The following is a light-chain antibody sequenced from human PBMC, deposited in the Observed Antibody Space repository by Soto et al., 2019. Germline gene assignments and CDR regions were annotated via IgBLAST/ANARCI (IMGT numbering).Light chain of an antibody. CDR2: DAS. Sequence: DIQMTQSPSSLSASLGDRVTITCQASRDISVYLNWYQQKPGKPPKLIVYDASTLQTGVPSRFSGSGSGTHFSFTISSLQPEDIATYYCQQYDNLPPYTFGQGTTLEIK. CDR1: RDISVY. CDR3: QQYDNLPPYT. V-gene: IGKV1-33*01. J-gene: IGKJ2*01.